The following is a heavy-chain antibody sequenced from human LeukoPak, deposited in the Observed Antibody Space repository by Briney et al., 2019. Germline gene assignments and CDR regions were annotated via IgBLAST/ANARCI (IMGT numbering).Heavy chain of an antibody. J-gene: IGHJ4*02. CDR3: ARRRAAAHDFDY. CDR1: GGSISSYY. V-gene: IGHV4-4*07. CDR2: IYTSGST. D-gene: IGHD6-13*01. Sequence: WETLSLTCTVSGGSISSYYRSWIRQPAGKGLEWIGRIYTSGSTNYNPSLKSRVTMSVDTSKNQFSLKLSSVTAADTAVYYCARRRAAAHDFDYWGQGTLVTVSS.